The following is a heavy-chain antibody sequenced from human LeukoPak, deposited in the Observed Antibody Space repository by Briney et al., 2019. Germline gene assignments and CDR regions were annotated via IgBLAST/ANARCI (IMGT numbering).Heavy chain of an antibody. CDR3: TTESNYYDSSGYWYAFDI. J-gene: IGHJ3*02. V-gene: IGHV3-15*01. D-gene: IGHD3-22*01. CDR1: GFTFSNAW. CDR2: IKSKTDGGTT. Sequence: GGSLRLSCAASGFTFSNAWMSWVRQAPGKGLEWVGRIKSKTDGGTTDYAAPVKGRFTISRDDSKNTLYLQMNSLKTEDTAVYYCTTESNYYDSSGYWYAFDIWGQGTMVTVSS.